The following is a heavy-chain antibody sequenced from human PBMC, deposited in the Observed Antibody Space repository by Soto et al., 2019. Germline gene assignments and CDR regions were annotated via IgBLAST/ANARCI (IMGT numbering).Heavy chain of an antibody. V-gene: IGHV1-46*01. CDR2: INPSGGST. J-gene: IGHJ4*02. Sequence: ASVKVSCKASRYTFTNFYIHWLRQAPGQGLEWMGIINPSGGSTTYPQKFQGRVTMTRDTSTSTVHMELITLRSEDTAVYYCARVDVRVSARRFFDYWGQGALVTVSS. D-gene: IGHD6-6*01. CDR1: RYTFTNFY. CDR3: ARVDVRVSARRFFDY.